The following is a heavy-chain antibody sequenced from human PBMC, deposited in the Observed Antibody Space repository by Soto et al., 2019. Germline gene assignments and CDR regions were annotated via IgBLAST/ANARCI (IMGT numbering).Heavy chain of an antibody. CDR2: LSSDGDST. D-gene: IGHD2-2*01. J-gene: IGHJ4*02. CDR1: GFTFSSYA. V-gene: IGHV3-64D*08. CDR3: VKNGYCGGTSCFFPFDY. Sequence: GGSLRLSCSASGFTFSSYAMHWVRQAPGKGLEYVSTLSSDGDSTYYADSVKGSFTVSRDNSKNTLFLHMSSLRAEDTALYYCVKNGYCGGTSCFFPFDYWGQGTLVTVSS.